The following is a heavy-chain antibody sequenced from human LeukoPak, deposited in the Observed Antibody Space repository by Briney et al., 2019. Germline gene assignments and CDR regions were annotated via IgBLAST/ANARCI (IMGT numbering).Heavy chain of an antibody. CDR3: ARGADIVVVVAAGDY. CDR1: GFTFSSYG. D-gene: IGHD2-15*01. CDR2: IRYDGSNK. V-gene: IGHV3-30*02. Sequence: GGSLRLSCAASGFTFSSYGMHWVRQAPGKGLEWVAFIRYDGSNKYYADSVKGRFTISRDNSKNTLYLQMNSLRAEDTAVYYCARGADIVVVVAAGDYWGQGTLVTVSS. J-gene: IGHJ4*02.